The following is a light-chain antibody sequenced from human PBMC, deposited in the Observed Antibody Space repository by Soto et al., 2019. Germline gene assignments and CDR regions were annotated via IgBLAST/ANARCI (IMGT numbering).Light chain of an antibody. CDR3: QQYNNWPPMYT. Sequence: EIVMTQSPATLSVSPGERATLSCRASQSVSSNLAWYQQKPGQAPRLLIYGASTRATGIPARFSGSGSGTEFTLTISSLQSEDIAVYYCQQYNNWPPMYTFGQGTKLEI. CDR2: GAS. CDR1: QSVSSN. J-gene: IGKJ2*01. V-gene: IGKV3-15*01.